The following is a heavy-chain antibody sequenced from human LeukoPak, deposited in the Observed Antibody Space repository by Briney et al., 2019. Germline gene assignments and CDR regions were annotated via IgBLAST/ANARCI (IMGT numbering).Heavy chain of an antibody. D-gene: IGHD5-24*01. J-gene: IGHJ4*02. CDR2: INHSGST. Sequence: SETLSLTCAVYGGSFSGYYWSWIRQPPGKGLEWIGEINHSGSTNYNPSLKSRVTISVDTSKNQFSLKLSSVTAADTAVYYCASHRRDGYNFWGQGTLVTVS. CDR1: GGSFSGYY. CDR3: ASHRRDGYNF. V-gene: IGHV4-34*01.